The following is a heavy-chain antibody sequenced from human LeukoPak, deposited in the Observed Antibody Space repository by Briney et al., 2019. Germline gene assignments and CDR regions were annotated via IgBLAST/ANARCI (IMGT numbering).Heavy chain of an antibody. D-gene: IGHD6-19*01. V-gene: IGHV4-39*07. CDR1: GGSISSSSYY. CDR3: ARVGSSGWYLGPDP. Sequence: PSETLSLTCTVSGGSISSSSYYWGWIRQPPGKGLEWIGSIYYSGSTYYNPSLKSRVTISVDTSKNQFSLKLSSVTAADTAVYYCARVGSSGWYLGPDPWGQGTLVTVSS. J-gene: IGHJ5*02. CDR2: IYYSGST.